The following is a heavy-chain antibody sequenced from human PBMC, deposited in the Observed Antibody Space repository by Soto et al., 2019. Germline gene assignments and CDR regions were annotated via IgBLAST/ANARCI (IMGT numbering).Heavy chain of an antibody. CDR1: GYTFTSHD. CDR3: ARGGAWTTVVTSYCIDV. CDR2: MNPNSGNT. Sequence: GASVKVSCKASGYTFTSHDINWLRQATGQGLEWMGWMNPNSGNTGHAQKFQGRVTMTRNTSISTAYMELSSLRSEDTAVYYCARGGAWTTVVTSYCIDVWGQGTTVTVSS. V-gene: IGHV1-8*01. J-gene: IGHJ6*02. D-gene: IGHD4-17*01.